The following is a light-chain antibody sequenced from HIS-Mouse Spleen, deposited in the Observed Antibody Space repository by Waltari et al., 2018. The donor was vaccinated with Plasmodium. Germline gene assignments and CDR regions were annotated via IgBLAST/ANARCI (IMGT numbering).Light chain of an antibody. V-gene: IGLV1-51*01. J-gene: IGLJ2*01. CDR2: DNN. Sequence: QSVLTQPPSVSAAPGQKVTISCSGSSSNRGNHYVPWYQQLPGTAPKLLIYDNNKRPSGIPDRFSGSKSGTSATLGITGLQTGDEADYYCGTWDSSLSAGVVFGGGTKLTVL. CDR3: GTWDSSLSAGVV. CDR1: SSNRGNHY.